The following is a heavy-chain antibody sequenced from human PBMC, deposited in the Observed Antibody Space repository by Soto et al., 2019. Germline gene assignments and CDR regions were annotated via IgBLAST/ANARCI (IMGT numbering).Heavy chain of an antibody. J-gene: IGHJ1*01. CDR1: GGSISSGGYY. Sequence: SDTLSLTCTVSGGSISSGGYYWSWIRQHPGKGLEWIGYIYYSGSTYYNPSLKSRVTISVDTSKNQFSLKLSSVTAADTAVYYCARLTEGYCSGGSCRGDFQHWGQGTLVTVSS. V-gene: IGHV4-31*03. CDR3: ARLTEGYCSGGSCRGDFQH. D-gene: IGHD2-15*01. CDR2: IYYSGST.